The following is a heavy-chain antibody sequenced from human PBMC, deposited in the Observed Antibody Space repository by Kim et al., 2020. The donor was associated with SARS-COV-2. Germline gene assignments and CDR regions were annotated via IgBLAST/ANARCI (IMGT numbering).Heavy chain of an antibody. CDR3: ARERSEICGGDCYSIGGQNWFDP. Sequence: SETLSLTCTVSGGSISSGGYYWSWIRQHPGKGLEWIGYIYYSGSTYYNPSLKSRVTISVDTSKNQFSLKLSSVTAADTAVYYCARERSEICGGDCYSIGGQNWFDPWGQGTLVTVSS. D-gene: IGHD2-21*02. CDR2: IYYSGST. V-gene: IGHV4-31*03. J-gene: IGHJ5*02. CDR1: GGSISSGGYY.